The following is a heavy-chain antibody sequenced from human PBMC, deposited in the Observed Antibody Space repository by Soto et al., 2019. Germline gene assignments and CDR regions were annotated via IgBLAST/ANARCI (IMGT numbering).Heavy chain of an antibody. CDR2: IYYSGST. D-gene: IGHD2-15*01. CDR1: GGSISSSSYY. CDR3: ARHRSSIRIVVVVAATPRWFDP. Sequence: QLQLQESGPGLVKPSETLSLTCTVSGGSISSSSYYWGWIRQPPGKGLEWIGSIYYSGSTYYNPSLKSRVTISVDTSKNQFSLKLSSVTAADTAVYYCARHRSSIRIVVVVAATPRWFDPWGQGTLVTVSS. J-gene: IGHJ5*02. V-gene: IGHV4-39*01.